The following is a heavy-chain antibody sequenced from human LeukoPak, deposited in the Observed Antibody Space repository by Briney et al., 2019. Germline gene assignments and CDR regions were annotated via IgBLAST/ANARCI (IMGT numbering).Heavy chain of an antibody. CDR2: IYYSGPT. CDR1: GGSFSRYY. J-gene: IGHJ4*02. Sequence: SETLSLTCTVSGGSFSRYYWSWIRQPPRKGLEWIASIYYSGPTNYNPSLQSRVTISVDTSKNQFSLKLTSVTAADTAVYYCARRIYFDNTGYLFDYWGQGALGTVSP. V-gene: IGHV4-59*08. D-gene: IGHD3-22*01. CDR3: ARRIYFDNTGYLFDY.